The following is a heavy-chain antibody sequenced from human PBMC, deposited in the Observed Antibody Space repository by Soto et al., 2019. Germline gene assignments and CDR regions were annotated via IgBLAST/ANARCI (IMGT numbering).Heavy chain of an antibody. V-gene: IGHV1-18*01. Sequence: QVQLVQSAGEVKKPGASVKVSCNASGYSFPSYGISWVRRAPGQGLEWMGWISPYNGHTQFVERFQGRVTMTTDTSTKTAYMELRNLRSDDTAHYYCARDLTIVPATHPRLENYGMDVWGQGTTVIVSS. CDR1: GYSFPSYG. CDR3: ARDLTIVPATHPRLENYGMDV. CDR2: ISPYNGHT. J-gene: IGHJ6*02. D-gene: IGHD2-2*01.